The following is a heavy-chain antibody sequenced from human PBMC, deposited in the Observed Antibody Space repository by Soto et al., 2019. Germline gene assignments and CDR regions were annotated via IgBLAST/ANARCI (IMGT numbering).Heavy chain of an antibody. Sequence: EVQLVESGGGLVQPGRSLRLSCAASGFTFDDYAMHWVRQAPGKGLEWVSGISWNSGSIGYADSVKGRFTISRDNAKNSLYVQMTSPRAEDTALYYRARAAITMVRGVISYYGMDVWGPGTTVTVPS. J-gene: IGHJ6*02. CDR1: GFTFDDYA. CDR3: ARAAITMVRGVISYYGMDV. V-gene: IGHV3-9*01. D-gene: IGHD3-10*01. CDR2: ISWNSGSI.